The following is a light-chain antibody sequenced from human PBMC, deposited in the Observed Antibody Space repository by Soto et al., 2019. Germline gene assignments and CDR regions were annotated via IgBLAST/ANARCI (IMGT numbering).Light chain of an antibody. V-gene: IGKV1-5*01. CDR1: HNIERW. CDR2: DAS. Sequence: DIQMTQSPSNLSATVGDRVTITCRASHNIERWMAWYQQKPGKAPSLLIFDASTLHSGVPSRFSGSGSGTEFTLTISSLQPDDFATYYCQQYNSYPWTFGQGTKVDNK. CDR3: QQYNSYPWT. J-gene: IGKJ1*01.